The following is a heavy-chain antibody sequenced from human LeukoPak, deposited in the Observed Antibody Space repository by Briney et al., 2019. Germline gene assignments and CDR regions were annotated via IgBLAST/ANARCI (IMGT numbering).Heavy chain of an antibody. J-gene: IGHJ4*02. Sequence: GGSLRLSCAASGFTFTDFGIHWVRQAPGKGLEWVAVIWYDGSRKYYADSVKGRFTISRDDSKNTVYLQMNSLRAEDTAVYYCAKDRCSSTSCPVDYWGQGTLVTVSS. D-gene: IGHD2-2*01. V-gene: IGHV3-33*06. CDR2: IWYDGSRK. CDR3: AKDRCSSTSCPVDY. CDR1: GFTFTDFG.